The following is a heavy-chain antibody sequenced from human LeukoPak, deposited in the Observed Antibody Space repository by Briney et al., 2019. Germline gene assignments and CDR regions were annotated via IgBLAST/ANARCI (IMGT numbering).Heavy chain of an antibody. Sequence: PGGSLRLSCAASGFTFSSYWMHWVPQAPGKGLVWVSRINSDGSSTSYADSVKGRFTISRDNAKNTLYLQMNSLRAEDTAVYYCAREDIVATTAVDYWGQGTLVTVSS. D-gene: IGHD5-12*01. J-gene: IGHJ4*02. V-gene: IGHV3-74*01. CDR3: AREDIVATTAVDY. CDR2: INSDGSST. CDR1: GFTFSSYW.